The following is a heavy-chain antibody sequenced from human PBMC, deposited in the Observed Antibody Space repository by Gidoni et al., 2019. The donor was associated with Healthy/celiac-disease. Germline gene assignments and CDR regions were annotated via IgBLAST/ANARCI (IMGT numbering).Heavy chain of an antibody. CDR3: ATGDSGYALSGYNWFDP. J-gene: IGHJ5*02. D-gene: IGHD5-12*01. CDR2: IYYSGST. Sequence: IGYIYYSGSTNYNPSLKSRVTISVDTSKNQFSLKLSSVTAADTAVYYCATGDSGYALSGYNWFDPWGQGTLVTVSS. V-gene: IGHV4-59*01.